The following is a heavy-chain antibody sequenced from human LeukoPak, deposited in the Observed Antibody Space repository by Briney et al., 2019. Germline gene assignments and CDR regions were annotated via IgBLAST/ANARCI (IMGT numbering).Heavy chain of an antibody. Sequence: ASVKVSCKASGYTFTSYDINWVRQATGQGLEWMGWMNPNSGNTGYAQKLQGRVTMTTDTSTSTAYMELRSLRSDDTAAYYCATRPDSSGYYLWGQGTLVTVSS. CDR2: MNPNSGNT. CDR1: GYTFTSYD. V-gene: IGHV1-8*02. J-gene: IGHJ4*02. D-gene: IGHD3-22*01. CDR3: ATRPDSSGYYL.